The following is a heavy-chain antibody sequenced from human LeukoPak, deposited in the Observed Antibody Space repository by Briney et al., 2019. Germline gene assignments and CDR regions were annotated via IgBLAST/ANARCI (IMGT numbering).Heavy chain of an antibody. CDR3: AKALGGYSGSFDAFDV. Sequence: GGSLRLSCEASGFTLSNYAVTWVRQVPEKGLAWVSTIGGSGAYTYQADSVKGRFTISRENSKNTLFLQRNSLSAEDTAVYYCAKALGGYSGSFDAFDVWGQGTIITVSS. CDR1: GFTLSNYA. D-gene: IGHD1-26*01. V-gene: IGHV3-23*01. CDR2: IGGSGAYT. J-gene: IGHJ3*01.